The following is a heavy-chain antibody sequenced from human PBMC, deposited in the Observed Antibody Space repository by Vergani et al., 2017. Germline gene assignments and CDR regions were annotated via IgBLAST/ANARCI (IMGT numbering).Heavy chain of an antibody. CDR1: GDSVSSNSAA. J-gene: IGHJ4*02. V-gene: IGHV6-1*01. CDR3: SREWEQQLSN. D-gene: IGHD6-13*01. Sequence: QVQLQQSGPGLVKPSQTLLLTCAISGDSVSSNSAAWDWIRQSPSRGLEWMGRTYYRCKWYNDYAVSVKSRITINPDTSKNQFSLQLNSVTPEDTAVYYCSREWEQQLSNWGQGTLVTVSS. CDR2: TYYRCKWYN.